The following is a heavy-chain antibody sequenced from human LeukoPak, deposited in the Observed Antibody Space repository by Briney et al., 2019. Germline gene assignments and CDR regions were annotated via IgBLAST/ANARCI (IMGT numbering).Heavy chain of an antibody. J-gene: IGHJ3*01. CDR3: VRGRYGDSSKARSAFDL. D-gene: IGHD4-17*01. CDR1: EFIFRTYG. CDR2: IWYHGNNK. V-gene: IGHV3-33*07. Sequence: PGGSLRLSCTASEFIFRTYGMYWVRQAPGKGLEWLAVIWYHGNNKNYADSVRGRFTISRDNSMDTLYLQMDRLRAEDTAVYYCVRGRYGDSSKARSAFDLWGQGTMVTVSS.